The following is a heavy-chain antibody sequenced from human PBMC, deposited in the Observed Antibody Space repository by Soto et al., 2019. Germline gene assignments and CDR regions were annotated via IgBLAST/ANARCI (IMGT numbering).Heavy chain of an antibody. CDR2: IHLSGST. D-gene: IGHD5-12*01. V-gene: IGHV4-31*03. CDR3: ARDQGGYNGRNWFAP. J-gene: IGHJ5*02. CDR1: GGSISSGGYY. Sequence: QVQLQESGPGLVKPSQTLSLTCTVSGGSISSGGYYWNWIRQHPGKGLEWIGYIHLSGSTYYNPSLTSRVNRSLATSKNQFSLKLSSVTAAATAVYYCARDQGGYNGRNWFAPWGQGTLVIVSS.